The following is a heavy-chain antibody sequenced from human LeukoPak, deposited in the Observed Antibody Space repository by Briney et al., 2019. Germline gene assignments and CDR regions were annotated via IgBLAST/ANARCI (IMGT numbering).Heavy chain of an antibody. J-gene: IGHJ4*02. CDR3: ARLIYGSGSYVFDY. V-gene: IGHV4-59*08. CDR2: IYYSGST. Sequence: PSETLSLTCSVSGDSKSSYYWSWIRQPPGKGLEWIGYIYYSGSTNYNPSLKSRVTISVDTSKNQFSLKLSSVTAADTAVYYCARLIYGSGSYVFDYRGQGTLVTVSS. CDR1: GDSKSSYY. D-gene: IGHD3-10*01.